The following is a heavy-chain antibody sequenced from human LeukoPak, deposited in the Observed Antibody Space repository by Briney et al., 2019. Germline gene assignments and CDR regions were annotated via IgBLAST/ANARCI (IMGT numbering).Heavy chain of an antibody. CDR3: ARGKEAPNYGDSPGDS. D-gene: IGHD4-17*01. CDR1: GFTFSSYA. J-gene: IGHJ4*02. Sequence: GGSLRLSCAASGFTFSSYAMHWVRQAPGKGLEWVTAISYDGRIKAFADSVKGRFTISRDNSKNMLYLQMNSLRAEDTGVYYCARGKEAPNYGDSPGDSRGQGTLLTVSS. V-gene: IGHV3-30*04. CDR2: ISYDGRIK.